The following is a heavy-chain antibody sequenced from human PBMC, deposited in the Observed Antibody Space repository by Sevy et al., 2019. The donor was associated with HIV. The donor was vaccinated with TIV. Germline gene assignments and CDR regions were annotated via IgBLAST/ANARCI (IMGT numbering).Heavy chain of an antibody. CDR2: ISSSGALV. Sequence: GGSLRLSCAASGFTFSDYYMGWFRQAPGKGLEWVSYISSSGALVFYADSVEGRFTISRDNAKNSLFLQMNSLRAEDTAIHYCARAGDDYCTESDCNKNWFDPWGQGTLVTVSS. CDR3: ARAGDDYCTESDCNKNWFDP. V-gene: IGHV3-11*01. CDR1: GFTFSDYY. D-gene: IGHD2-8*02. J-gene: IGHJ5*02.